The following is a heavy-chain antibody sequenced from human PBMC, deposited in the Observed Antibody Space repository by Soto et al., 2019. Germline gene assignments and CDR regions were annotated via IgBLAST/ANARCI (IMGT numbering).Heavy chain of an antibody. CDR2: IYPNGGSI. V-gene: IGHV3-23*01. D-gene: IGHD3-9*01. CDR1: GGTCSDYD. CDR3: AIDAVPFDAICVVHD. J-gene: IGHJ4*02. Sequence: PGGSLRLSCAASGGTCSDYDMIWIRQVPGKGLQWVSGIYPNGGSIHYADSVKGRFTISKDNTTHSAYLQMNKLPAEDTAIYYFAIDAVPFDAICVVHDWGQGTAVTVSS.